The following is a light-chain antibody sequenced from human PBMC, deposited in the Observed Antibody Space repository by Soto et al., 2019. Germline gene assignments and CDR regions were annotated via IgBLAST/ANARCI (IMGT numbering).Light chain of an antibody. CDR1: QSAGTN. Sequence: EIVMTQSPATLTVSPGERATLSCRASQSAGTNLAWYQQKPGQAPRLLIHGAFTRATGIPARFSGSGSGTEFTLTISSLQPEDSATYYCQQGYSTPWTFGQGTKVDIK. CDR2: GAF. CDR3: QQGYSTPWT. V-gene: IGKV3-15*01. J-gene: IGKJ1*01.